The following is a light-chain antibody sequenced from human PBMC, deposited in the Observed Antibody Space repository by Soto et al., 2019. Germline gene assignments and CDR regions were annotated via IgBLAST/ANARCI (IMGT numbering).Light chain of an antibody. CDR3: CSYAGSYTLV. CDR2: DVS. Sequence: QSALTQPRSVSGSPGQSVTISCTGTSSDVGGYNYVSWYQQHPGKAPKLMIXDVSXWPXGVPDRFSGSKSGNTASLTISGXXXXXXXXYYCCSYAGSYTLVFGGGTKLTVL. CDR1: SSDVGGYNY. J-gene: IGLJ2*01. V-gene: IGLV2-11*01.